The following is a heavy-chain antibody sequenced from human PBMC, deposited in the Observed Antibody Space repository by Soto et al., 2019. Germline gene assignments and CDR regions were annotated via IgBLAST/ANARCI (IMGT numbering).Heavy chain of an antibody. CDR2: IIPIFGTA. J-gene: IGHJ3*02. V-gene: IGHV1-69*13. CDR1: GYTYSSYA. Sequence: SVKVSCKASGYTYSSYAISWVRQAPGQGLEWMGGIIPIFGTANYAQKFQGRVTITADESTSTAYMELSSLRSEDTAVYYCARSEGYYYGSGSPDAFDIWGQGTMVTVSS. CDR3: ARSEGYYYGSGSPDAFDI. D-gene: IGHD3-10*01.